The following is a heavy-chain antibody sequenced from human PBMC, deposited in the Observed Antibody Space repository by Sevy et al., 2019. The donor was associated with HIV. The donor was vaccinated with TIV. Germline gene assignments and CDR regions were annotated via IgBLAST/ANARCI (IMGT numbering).Heavy chain of an antibody. CDR3: AREGCTKPHDF. CDR2: LSFGCGEI. J-gene: IGHJ4*02. D-gene: IGHD2-8*01. V-gene: IGHV3-23*01. CDR1: GFTFSKYS. Sequence: GGSLRLSCAASGFTFSKYSMSWVRQPPGKGLEWVSTLSFGCGEINYADSVKGRFTISRDNSKSSVYLQMNNLRPEDKGVYYCAREGCTKPHDFWGQGNLVNVSS.